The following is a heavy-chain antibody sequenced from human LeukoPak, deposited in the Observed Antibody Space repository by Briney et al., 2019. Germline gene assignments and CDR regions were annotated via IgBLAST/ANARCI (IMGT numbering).Heavy chain of an antibody. D-gene: IGHD3-10*01. CDR1: GFTFSDFF. V-gene: IGHV3-11*04. Sequence: GGSLRLSCAASGFTFSDFFMAWIRQLPGEGLEWIGHITNTGSTVYYGDSVRGRFTMSRDNAKNSLYLHMSSLRVEDTAVYYCARNMKFYSGSYCMRGDDAFDVWGQG. J-gene: IGHJ3*01. CDR3: ARNMKFYSGSYCMRGDDAFDV. CDR2: ITNTGSTV.